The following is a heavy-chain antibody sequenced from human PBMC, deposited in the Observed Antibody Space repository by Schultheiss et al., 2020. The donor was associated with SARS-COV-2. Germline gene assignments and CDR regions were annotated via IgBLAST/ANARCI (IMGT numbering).Heavy chain of an antibody. CDR1: GGTFSSYA. D-gene: IGHD5-12*01. CDR2: IIPIFGIA. Sequence: SVKVSCKASGGTFSSYAISWVRQAPGQGLEWMGRIIPIFGIANYAQKFQGRVTMTTDTSTSTAYMELRSLRSDDTAVYYCARAATIPGPEIVGMDVWGQGTTVTVSS. CDR3: ARAATIPGPEIVGMDV. J-gene: IGHJ6*02. V-gene: IGHV1-69*04.